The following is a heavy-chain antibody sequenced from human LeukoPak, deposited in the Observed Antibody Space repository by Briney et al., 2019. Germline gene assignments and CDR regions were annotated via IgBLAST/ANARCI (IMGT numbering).Heavy chain of an antibody. D-gene: IGHD6-13*01. CDR2: IKQDGSEK. CDR3: ARDSVVIAAGQGSWFDP. J-gene: IGHJ5*02. CDR1: GFTFSSYW. V-gene: IGHV3-7*01. Sequence: GGSLRLSCAASGFTFSSYWMSWVRQAPGKGLEWVANIKQDGSEKYYVDSVKGRFTISRDNAKNSLYLQMNSLRAEDTAVYYCARDSVVIAAGQGSWFDPWGQGTLVTVSS.